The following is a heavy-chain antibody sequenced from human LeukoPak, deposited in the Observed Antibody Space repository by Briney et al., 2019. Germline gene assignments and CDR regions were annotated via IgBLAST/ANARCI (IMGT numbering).Heavy chain of an antibody. J-gene: IGHJ4*02. V-gene: IGHV3-23*01. CDR2: INHNGVTT. CDR3: ARKIGGVYYFDY. Sequence: GGSLRLSCAASGFTFSSYSMNWVRQAPGKGLECVSIINHNGVTTYYADSVKGRFTISRDNSRNTLYLQMNSLRAEDTAVYYCARKIGGVYYFDYWGQGTLVTVSS. D-gene: IGHD3-16*01. CDR1: GFTFSSYS.